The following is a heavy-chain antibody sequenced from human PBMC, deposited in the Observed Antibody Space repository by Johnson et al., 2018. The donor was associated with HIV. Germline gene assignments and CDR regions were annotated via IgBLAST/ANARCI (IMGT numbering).Heavy chain of an antibody. CDR2: INWNGASP. Sequence: VQLVESGGGVVRPGESLRLSCVASGFTFDDYDMTWVRQAPGKGLEWVSGINWNGASPGYSDSVKGRFTISRDNAKNSLYLQMNGLTAEDTALYYCARALGTAVGAFDIWGQGTMGTVSS. CDR1: GFTFDDYD. V-gene: IGHV3-20*04. CDR3: ARALGTAVGAFDI. J-gene: IGHJ3*02. D-gene: IGHD4-23*01.